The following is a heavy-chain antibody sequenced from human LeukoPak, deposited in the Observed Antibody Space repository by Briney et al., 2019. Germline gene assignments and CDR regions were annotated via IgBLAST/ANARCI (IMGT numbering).Heavy chain of an antibody. CDR3: ARDRGKPWVEYYYMDV. CDR1: GYTFTGYC. CDR2: INPNSGGT. J-gene: IGHJ6*03. Sequence: ASVKVSCKASGYTFTGYCMHWVRQAPGQGLEWMGWINPNSGGTNYAQKFQGRVTMTRDTAISTAYMELSRLRSDDTAVYYCARDRGKPWVEYYYMDVWGKGTTVTVSS. V-gene: IGHV1-2*02. D-gene: IGHD3-16*01.